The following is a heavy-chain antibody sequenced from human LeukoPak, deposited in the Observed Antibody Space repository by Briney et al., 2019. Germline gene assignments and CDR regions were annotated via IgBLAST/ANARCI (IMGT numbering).Heavy chain of an antibody. D-gene: IGHD3-22*01. Sequence: PGGSLRLSCAASGFTFSSYWMSWVRQAPGKGLEWVANIKQDGSEKYYVDSVKGRFTISRDNAKNTLYLQMNSLRAEDTAVYYCARPYYYDSSGVDYWGQGTLVTVSS. CDR1: GFTFSSYW. J-gene: IGHJ4*02. CDR3: ARPYYYDSSGVDY. CDR2: IKQDGSEK. V-gene: IGHV3-7*01.